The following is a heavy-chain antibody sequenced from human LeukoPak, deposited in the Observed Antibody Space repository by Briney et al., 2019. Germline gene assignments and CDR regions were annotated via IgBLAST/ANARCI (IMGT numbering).Heavy chain of an antibody. CDR3: AKDPIVVVPAARGFDY. J-gene: IGHJ4*02. V-gene: IGHV3-23*01. Sequence: GGSLRLSCAASGFTFSSYAMSWVRQAPGKGLEWGSVISGSGGSTYYADSVKGRFTTSRDNSKNKLYLQMNSLRDEDTDVYYCAKDPIVVVPAARGFDYWGKGTLVTVSS. CDR2: ISGSGGST. D-gene: IGHD2-2*01. CDR1: GFTFSSYA.